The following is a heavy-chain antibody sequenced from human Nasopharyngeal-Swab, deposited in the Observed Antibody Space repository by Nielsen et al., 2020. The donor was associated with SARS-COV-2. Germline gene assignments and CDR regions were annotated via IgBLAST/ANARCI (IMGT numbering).Heavy chain of an antibody. J-gene: IGHJ6*02. CDR2: IYYSGST. Sequence: GSLRLSCTVSSGSISSYYWSWIRQPPGKGLEWIGYIYYSGSTNYNPSLKSRVTISVDTSKNQFSLKLSSVTAADTAVYYCARLTYSYESYYYYYGMDVWGQGTTVTVSS. CDR3: ARLTYSYESYYYYYGMDV. CDR1: SGSISSYY. V-gene: IGHV4-59*08. D-gene: IGHD5-18*01.